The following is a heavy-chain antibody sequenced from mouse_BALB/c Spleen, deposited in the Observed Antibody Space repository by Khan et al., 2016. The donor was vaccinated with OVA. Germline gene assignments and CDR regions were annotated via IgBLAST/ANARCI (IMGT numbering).Heavy chain of an antibody. J-gene: IGHJ4*01. CDR1: GFSLTNYG. V-gene: IGHV2-6-1*01. CDR3: ARQPYYHYNIMDY. D-gene: IGHD2-10*01. CDR2: IWSDGTT. Sequence: QVQLQQSGPGLAAPSQSLSITCTISGFSLTNYGVHWVRQPPGKGLEWLAVIWSDGTTTYNSALKSRLTIPKDNSQSQVFLKMNRHQTDDTAIYFCARQPYYHYNIMDYWGQGTSVTVSS.